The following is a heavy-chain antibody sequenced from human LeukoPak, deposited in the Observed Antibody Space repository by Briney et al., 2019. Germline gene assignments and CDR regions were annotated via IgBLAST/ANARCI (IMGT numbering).Heavy chain of an antibody. Sequence: GGSLRLSCVGSGFVFNKYAMSWVRQAPGKGLEWVSGLSDTGDHIYYADSVKGRFTISRDNSKNTLFLEMNSLRAEDTAVYYCALDSSNYYDSSGYYYDYYYMDVWGKGTTVTVSS. CDR1: GFVFNKYA. V-gene: IGHV3-23*01. CDR2: LSDTGDHI. CDR3: ALDSSNYYDSSGYYYDYYYMDV. J-gene: IGHJ6*03. D-gene: IGHD3-22*01.